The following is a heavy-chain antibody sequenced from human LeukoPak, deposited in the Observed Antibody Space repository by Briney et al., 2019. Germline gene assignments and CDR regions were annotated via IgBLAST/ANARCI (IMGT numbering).Heavy chain of an antibody. D-gene: IGHD4-11*01. Sequence: GGSLRLSCAASGFTFSSYAMHWVRQAPGKGLEWVVVISYDGSNKYYADSVKGRFTISRDNSKNTLYLQMNSLRAEDTAVYYCARDVDLHSRDAFDIWAKGQWSPSLQ. V-gene: IGHV3-30*14. CDR1: GFTFSSYA. J-gene: IGHJ3*02. CDR2: ISYDGSNK. CDR3: ARDVDLHSRDAFDI.